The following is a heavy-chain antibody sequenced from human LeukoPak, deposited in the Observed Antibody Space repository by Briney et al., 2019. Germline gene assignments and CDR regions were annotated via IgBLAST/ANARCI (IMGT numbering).Heavy chain of an antibody. Sequence: PSETLSLTCTVSGGSISSYYWSWIRQPPGKGLEWIGYIYYSGSTNYNPSLKSRVTISVDTSKNQFSLKLSSVTAADTAVYYCARDSGPEDDALDIWGQGTMVTVSS. CDR1: GGSISSYY. V-gene: IGHV4-59*01. J-gene: IGHJ3*02. CDR2: IYYSGST. CDR3: ARDSGPEDDALDI. D-gene: IGHD3-10*01.